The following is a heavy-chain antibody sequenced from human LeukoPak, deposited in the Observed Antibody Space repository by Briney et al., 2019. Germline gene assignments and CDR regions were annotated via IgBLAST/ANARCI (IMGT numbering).Heavy chain of an antibody. CDR2: INPNSGGT. J-gene: IGHJ6*02. CDR3: AGAGYSYGYYGMDV. V-gene: IGHV1-2*02. CDR1: GYTFTGCY. D-gene: IGHD5-18*01. Sequence: ASVEVSCKASGYTFTGCYMHWVRQAPGQGLEWMGWINPNSGGTNYAQKFQGRVTMTRDTSISTAYMELSRLRSDDTAVYYCAGAGYSYGYYGMDVWGQGTTVTVSS.